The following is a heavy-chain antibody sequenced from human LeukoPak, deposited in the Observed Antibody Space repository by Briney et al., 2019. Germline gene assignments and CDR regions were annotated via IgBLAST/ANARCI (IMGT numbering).Heavy chain of an antibody. CDR2: ISSTSSFI. Sequence: PGGSLRLSCAASGFTFSSYSINWVRQAPGKGLEWVSCISSTSSFIYYADSVKGRFTISRDNSKNTLYLQMNSLRAEDTAVYYCAKDRSVVPAAYNWFDPWGQGTLVTVSS. D-gene: IGHD2-2*01. CDR3: AKDRSVVPAAYNWFDP. J-gene: IGHJ5*02. V-gene: IGHV3-21*04. CDR1: GFTFSSYS.